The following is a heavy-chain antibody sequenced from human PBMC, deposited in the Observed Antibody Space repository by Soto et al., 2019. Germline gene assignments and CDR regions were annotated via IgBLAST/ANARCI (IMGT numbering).Heavy chain of an antibody. CDR2: IIPIFGTA. Sequence: SVKVSCKASGYSFIGYYMHWVRQAPGQGLEWMGGIIPIFGTANYAQKFQGRVTITADESTSTAYMELSSLRSEDAAVYYCAIRSPAHWFDPWGQGTLVTVYS. V-gene: IGHV1-69*13. J-gene: IGHJ5*02. CDR3: AIRSPAHWFDP. D-gene: IGHD2-15*01. CDR1: GYSFIGYY.